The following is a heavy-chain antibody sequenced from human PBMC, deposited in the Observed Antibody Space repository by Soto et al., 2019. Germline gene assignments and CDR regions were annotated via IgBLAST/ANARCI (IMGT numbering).Heavy chain of an antibody. Sequence: SETLSLTCTVSGGSISSYYWSWIRQPPGKGLEWIGYIYHSGSTNYNPSLKSRVTISVDTSKNQFSLKLSAVTAADTAVYYCARHKLGYGDYESAYYYYGMDVWGQXTTVTV. CDR3: ARHKLGYGDYESAYYYYGMDV. CDR1: GGSISSYY. CDR2: IYHSGST. D-gene: IGHD4-17*01. J-gene: IGHJ6*02. V-gene: IGHV4-59*08.